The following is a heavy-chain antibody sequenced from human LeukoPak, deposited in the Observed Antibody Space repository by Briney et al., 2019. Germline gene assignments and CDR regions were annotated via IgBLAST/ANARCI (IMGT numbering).Heavy chain of an antibody. J-gene: IGHJ6*04. CDR2: ISSSSSYI. CDR1: GFTFSSDS. V-gene: IGHV3-21*01. Sequence: GGSLRLSCAASGFTFSSDSINWGRQAPGEGLEWVSAISSSSSYIYYADSVKGRFTTSRDNAKNSMYLQMNSLRAEDTAVYYCARDETGDRYYGMDVWGKGPTVTVSS. D-gene: IGHD7-27*01. CDR3: ARDETGDRYYGMDV.